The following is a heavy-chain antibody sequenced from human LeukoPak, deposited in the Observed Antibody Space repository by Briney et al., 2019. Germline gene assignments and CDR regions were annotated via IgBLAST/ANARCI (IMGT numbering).Heavy chain of an antibody. CDR1: NGAISIYY. CDR2: IYYSGGS. Sequence: SETLSLTCTVYNGAISIYYWSWVRQPPGKGLEWIGSIYYSGGSNYNPSLKSRVTISVDPSKRQFSLKLTSVTAADKAVYYCARGRRNDYYFDLWGQGTLVTVSS. D-gene: IGHD2-21*02. V-gene: IGHV4-59*01. CDR3: ARGRRNDYYFDL. J-gene: IGHJ4*02.